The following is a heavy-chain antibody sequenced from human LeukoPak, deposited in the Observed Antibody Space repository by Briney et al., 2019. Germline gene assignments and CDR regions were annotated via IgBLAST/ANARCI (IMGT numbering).Heavy chain of an antibody. CDR1: GFTFSTYN. Sequence: GGSLRLSCAASGFTFSTYNMNWVRQAPGKGLEWVSSISSSGSYIYYADSVKGRFTISRDNAKNSLYLQMNSLRDEDTAVYYCARDPTSAYCSSTSCYENNYFDYWGQGTLVTVSS. CDR2: ISSSGSYI. V-gene: IGHV3-21*01. CDR3: ARDPTSAYCSSTSCYENNYFDY. J-gene: IGHJ4*02. D-gene: IGHD2-2*01.